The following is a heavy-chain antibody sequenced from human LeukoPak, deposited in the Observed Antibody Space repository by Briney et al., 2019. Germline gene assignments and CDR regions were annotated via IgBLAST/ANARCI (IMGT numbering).Heavy chain of an antibody. Sequence: PGGSLRLSCAASGFTFSSYAMSWVRQAPGKGLEWVANIKQDGSEKYYVDSVKGRFTISRDNAKNSLYLQMNSLRAEDTAVYYCARESLRFLEWFQPFYGIDVWGQGTTVTVSS. J-gene: IGHJ6*02. CDR3: ARESLRFLEWFQPFYGIDV. V-gene: IGHV3-7*01. D-gene: IGHD3-3*01. CDR2: IKQDGSEK. CDR1: GFTFSSYA.